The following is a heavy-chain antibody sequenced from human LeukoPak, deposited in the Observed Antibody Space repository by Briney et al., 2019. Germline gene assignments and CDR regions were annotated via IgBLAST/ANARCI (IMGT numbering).Heavy chain of an antibody. J-gene: IGHJ6*02. D-gene: IGHD2/OR15-2a*01. CDR1: GFTFSRHG. V-gene: IGHV3-30*03. Sequence: GRSLRLSCAPSGFTFSRHGMHWVRQAPGKGLEWVAIISNDGSRKYYAHSVEGRFTISRDNAKDSVYLQMNSLRAEDTGVYYCAREVVIVPDYYYYGLDVWGQGTTVTVSS. CDR3: AREVVIVPDYYYYGLDV. CDR2: ISNDGSRK.